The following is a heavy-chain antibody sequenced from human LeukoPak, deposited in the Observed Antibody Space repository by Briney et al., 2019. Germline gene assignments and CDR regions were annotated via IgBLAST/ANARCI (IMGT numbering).Heavy chain of an antibody. CDR1: GFAFSNCG. CDR2: ISGSGGNT. J-gene: IGHJ6*02. V-gene: IGHV3-23*01. CDR3: TKGPYGNSLDYGMDV. D-gene: IGHD5-24*01. Sequence: GGSLRLSCAASGFAFSNCGMSWVRLLPGKGLEWVSVISGSGGNTYYANAVKGLFTVCRDNSMNTLYLQMNNLRGEDTALYYCTKGPYGNSLDYGMDVWGQGTPVTVSS.